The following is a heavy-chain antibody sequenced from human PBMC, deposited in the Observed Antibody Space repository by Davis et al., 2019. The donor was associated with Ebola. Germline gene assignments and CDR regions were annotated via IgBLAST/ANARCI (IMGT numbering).Heavy chain of an antibody. CDR2: IYYSGST. Sequence: PSETLSLTCTVSGGSISSSSYYWGWIRQPPGKGLEWIGSIYYSGSTYYNPSLKSRVTISVDTSKNQFSLKLSSVTAADTAVYYCAILGGHIVVRDYWGQGTLVTVSS. CDR3: AILGGHIVVRDY. CDR1: GGSISSSSYY. D-gene: IGHD2-21*01. J-gene: IGHJ4*02. V-gene: IGHV4-39*01.